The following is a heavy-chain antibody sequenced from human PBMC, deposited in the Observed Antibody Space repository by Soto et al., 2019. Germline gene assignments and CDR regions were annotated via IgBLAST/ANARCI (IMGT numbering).Heavy chain of an antibody. V-gene: IGHV5-10-1*01. CDR2: IDPSDAYT. J-gene: IGHJ4*02. CDR1: GYSFSNYW. D-gene: IGHD6-6*01. Sequence: PGQSLKLSCKCSGYSFSNYWITWVRQMPGKGLEWMGRIDPSDAYTTYSPSFQGHVTISVDKSISTAYLQWSSLRASDTAMYYCARHSGPYSSSSPVGYWGQGTLVTVSS. CDR3: ARHSGPYSSSSPVGY.